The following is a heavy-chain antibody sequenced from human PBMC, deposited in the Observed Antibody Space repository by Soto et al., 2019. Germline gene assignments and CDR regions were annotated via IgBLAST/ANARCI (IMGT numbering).Heavy chain of an antibody. CDR2: ITASSAYI. V-gene: IGHV3-21*01. J-gene: IGHJ5*02. CDR1: GFTFNTYD. CDR3: VRSGPARLLRHDWCDT. D-gene: IGHD2-21*01. Sequence: EVQLVESGGGLVKPGGSLRLSCAASGFTFNTYDMNWVRQAPGKGLEWVSSITASSAYIYYTDPLRGRITISTDNAKNSLFLDMNSLRPEATAVYYCVRSGPARLLRHDWCDTWGQGTLVTVSS.